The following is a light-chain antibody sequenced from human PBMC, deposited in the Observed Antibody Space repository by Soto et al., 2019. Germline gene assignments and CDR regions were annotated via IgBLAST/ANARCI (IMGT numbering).Light chain of an antibody. V-gene: IGLV1-44*01. CDR2: NNS. Sequence: QSVLTQPPSASGTPGQRVTISCSGSSSNIGTHTVNWYQHLPGTAPKLLIQNNSQRPSGVPDRFSGSKSGTSASLAISGLQSQDEAEYFCAAWDDSLNGWVFGGGTKLTVL. CDR3: AAWDDSLNGWV. CDR1: SSNIGTHT. J-gene: IGLJ3*02.